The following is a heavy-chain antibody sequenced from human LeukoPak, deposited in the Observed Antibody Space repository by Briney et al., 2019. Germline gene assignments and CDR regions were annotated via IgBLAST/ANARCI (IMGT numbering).Heavy chain of an antibody. V-gene: IGHV4-39*07. CDR2: IYYSGST. Sequence: KSSETLSLTCTVSGGSISSSSYYWGWLRQPPWKGLEWIGSIYYSGSTYYNASLKSRVTISVDTSKNQFSLKLSSVTAADTAVYYCARGYSSSWYFNWFDPWGQGTLVTVSS. CDR1: GGSISSSSYY. J-gene: IGHJ5*02. CDR3: ARGYSSSWYFNWFDP. D-gene: IGHD6-13*01.